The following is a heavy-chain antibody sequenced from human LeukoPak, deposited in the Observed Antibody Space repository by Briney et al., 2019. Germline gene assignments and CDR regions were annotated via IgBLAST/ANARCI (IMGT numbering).Heavy chain of an antibody. Sequence: PSETLSLTCTVSGGSISSGSYYWSWIRQPAGTGLEWIGRIYTSGSTNYNPSLKSRVTISVDTSKNQFSLKLSSVTAADTAVYYCARGHDYCGGDCYRAFDIWGQGTMVTVSS. D-gene: IGHD2-21*02. V-gene: IGHV4-61*02. CDR3: ARGHDYCGGDCYRAFDI. CDR2: IYTSGST. J-gene: IGHJ3*02. CDR1: GGSISSGSYY.